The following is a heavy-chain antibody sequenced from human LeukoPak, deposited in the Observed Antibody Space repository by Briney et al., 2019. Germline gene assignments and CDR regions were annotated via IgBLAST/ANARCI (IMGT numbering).Heavy chain of an antibody. D-gene: IGHD3-22*01. Sequence: GGSLRLSCSASGFTFSSYAMHWVRQAPGKGLEYVPAIDNNGGTTYYADSVKGRFTISRDNSKNTLYLQMSSLRAEDTAVYYCVIYYDSSGYYDYWGQGTLVTVSS. CDR3: VIYYDSSGYYDY. J-gene: IGHJ4*02. CDR2: IDNNGGTT. V-gene: IGHV3-64D*06. CDR1: GFTFSSYA.